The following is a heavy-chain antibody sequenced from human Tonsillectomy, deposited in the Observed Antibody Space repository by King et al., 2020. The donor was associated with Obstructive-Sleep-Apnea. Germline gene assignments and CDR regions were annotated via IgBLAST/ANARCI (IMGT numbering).Heavy chain of an antibody. V-gene: IGHV4-34*01. CDR1: GGSFSGYY. Sequence: VQLQQWGAGLLKPSETLSLTCAVYGGSFSGYYWSWIRQPPGKGLEWIGEINHSGSTNYNPSLKSRVTISVDTSKNQFSLKLSSVTAADTAVYYCARAKGYCSSPSCYPREFDPWGQGTLVTVSS. D-gene: IGHD2-2*01. J-gene: IGHJ5*02. CDR2: INHSGST. CDR3: ARAKGYCSSPSCYPREFDP.